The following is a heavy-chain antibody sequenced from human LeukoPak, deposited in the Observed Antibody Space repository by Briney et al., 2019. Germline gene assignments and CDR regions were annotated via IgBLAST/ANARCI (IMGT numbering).Heavy chain of an antibody. J-gene: IGHJ4*02. V-gene: IGHV3-30*18. CDR3: AKGWQLVDY. Sequence: GSLRLSCAASGFTFSSYGMHWVRQAPGKGLEWVAVISYDGSNKYYADSVKGRFTISRDNSKNALYLQMNSLRAEDTAVYYCAKGWQLVDYWGQGTLVTVSS. CDR2: ISYDGSNK. CDR1: GFTFSSYG. D-gene: IGHD6-13*01.